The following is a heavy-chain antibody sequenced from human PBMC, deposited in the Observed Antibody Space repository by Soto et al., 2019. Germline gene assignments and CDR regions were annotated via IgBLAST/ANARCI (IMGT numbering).Heavy chain of an antibody. CDR2: IYPGDSDT. CDR1: GYSFTSYW. D-gene: IGHD6-13*01. J-gene: IGHJ3*02. CDR3: ARRGGVPGIAAAGHLMGAFDI. V-gene: IGHV5-51*03. Sequence: EVQLVQSGAEVKKPGESLKISCKGSGYSFTSYWIGWVRQMPGKGLEWMGIIYPGDSDTRYSPSFQGQVTISADKSISTAYLQWSSLKASDTAMYYCARRGGVPGIAAAGHLMGAFDIWGQGTMVTVSS.